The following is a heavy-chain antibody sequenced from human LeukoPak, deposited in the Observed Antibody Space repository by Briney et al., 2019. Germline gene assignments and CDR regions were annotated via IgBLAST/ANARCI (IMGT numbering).Heavy chain of an antibody. CDR2: IWYDGSNK. D-gene: IGHD4-23*01. Sequence: PGGSLRLSCAASGFTFSSYGMHWVRQAPGKGLEWVAVIWYDGSNKYYADSVKGRFTISRDNSKNTLYLQMNSLRAEDTAVYYCARVVTPYYGMDVWGQGTTVTVSS. V-gene: IGHV3-33*01. CDR1: GFTFSSYG. J-gene: IGHJ6*02. CDR3: ARVVTPYYGMDV.